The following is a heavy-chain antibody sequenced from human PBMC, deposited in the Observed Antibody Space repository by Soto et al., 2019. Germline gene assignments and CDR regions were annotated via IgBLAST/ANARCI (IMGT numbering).Heavy chain of an antibody. D-gene: IGHD1-26*01. CDR1: GFTFSAYT. CDR2: ISYDGNNE. Sequence: QVQLVESGGGVVQPGRSLRLSCAASGFTFSAYTMHWVRQPPGKGLEWVAVISYDGNNERYTDPVKGRFTVSRDNSKSTLYLHMNSLKSEDTAVYYCARDGYSGRSDGFDIWGQGTMVTVSS. CDR3: ARDGYSGRSDGFDI. J-gene: IGHJ3*02. V-gene: IGHV3-30-3*01.